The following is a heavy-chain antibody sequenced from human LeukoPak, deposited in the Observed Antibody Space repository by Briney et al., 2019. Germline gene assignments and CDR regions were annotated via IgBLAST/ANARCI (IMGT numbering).Heavy chain of an antibody. V-gene: IGHV1-2*02. D-gene: IGHD5-24*01. J-gene: IGHJ4*02. CDR2: INPNSGGT. Sequence: ASVKVSCKASGYTFTGYYMHWVRQAPGQGLEWMGWINPNSGGTNYAQKFQGRVTMTRDTSISTAYMELSRLRSDDTAVYYCASGVDWLWLQGRWLQSTGDYFDYWGQGTLVTVSS. CDR1: GYTFTGYY. CDR3: ASGVDWLWLQGRWLQSTGDYFDY.